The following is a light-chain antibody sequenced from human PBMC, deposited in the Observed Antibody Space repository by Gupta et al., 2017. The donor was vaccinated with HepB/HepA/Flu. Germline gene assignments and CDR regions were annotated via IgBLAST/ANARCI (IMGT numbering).Light chain of an antibody. V-gene: IGLV2-14*03. CDR3: NSYSSSNTLFV. CDR2: DVT. CDR1: SSDIGNFNY. Sequence: QSALTQPASVSGSPGQSITISCTGTSSDIGNFNYVSWYQQHPGKAPKLMIYDVTNRPSGVSNRFSGSKSGNTASLIISGLLAEDEADYYCNSYSSSNTLFVFGTGNKVTVL. J-gene: IGLJ1*01.